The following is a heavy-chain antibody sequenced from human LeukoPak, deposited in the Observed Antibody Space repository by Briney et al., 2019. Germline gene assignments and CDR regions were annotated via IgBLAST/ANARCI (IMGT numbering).Heavy chain of an antibody. J-gene: IGHJ4*02. CDR3: VNGRHYDSGGFDY. CDR2: ISWNSGSI. V-gene: IGHV3-9*01. D-gene: IGHD3-22*01. Sequence: SARSLRLSCAVSGFTFNDYSMNWVRQPPGKGLEWVSGISWNSGSIGYADSVNGQFTISRNNGNISLYLQMNSLRAEDTALYYCVNGRHYDSGGFDYWGQGTLVTVSS. CDR1: GFTFNDYS.